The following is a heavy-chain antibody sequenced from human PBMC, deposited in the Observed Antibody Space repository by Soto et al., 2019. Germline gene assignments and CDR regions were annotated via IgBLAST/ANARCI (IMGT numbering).Heavy chain of an antibody. D-gene: IGHD3-22*01. CDR1: GGSVSSGNYY. J-gene: IGHJ4*02. V-gene: IGHV4-61*01. CDR2: VYYTRST. CDR3: ARAIHDYDTTCYLSFDY. Sequence: QVQLHESGPGLVKPSETLSLTCAVSGGSVSSGNYYWSWLRQPPGKGLEWIGYVYYTRSTNYNPSLQRRVTISVDTSKNQFSLRLSSVTAADTAVYFCARAIHDYDTTCYLSFDYWGQGTLVTVSS.